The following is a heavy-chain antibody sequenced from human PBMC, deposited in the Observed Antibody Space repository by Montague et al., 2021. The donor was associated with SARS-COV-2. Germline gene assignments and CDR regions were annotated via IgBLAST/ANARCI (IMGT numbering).Heavy chain of an antibody. CDR1: GDSVSRNNPA. CDR3: ARGWNYAFDI. CDR2: TYYGSSWNT. J-gene: IGHJ3*02. D-gene: IGHD1-7*01. Sequence: CAISGDSVSRNNPAWNWIRQSPSRGLEWVGRTYYGSSWNTDYAVSVKSRITISPDTSKNQFSLHLNSVTPEDTAVYYCARGWNYAFDIWSQGTMVTVSS. V-gene: IGHV6-1*01.